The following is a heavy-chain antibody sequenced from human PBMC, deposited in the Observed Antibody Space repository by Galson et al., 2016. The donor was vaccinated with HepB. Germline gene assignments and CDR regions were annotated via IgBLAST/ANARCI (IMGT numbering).Heavy chain of an antibody. Sequence: SLRLSCAASGFTFSHYAMTWVRQAPGKGLEWVSSISGGGDDTHYADSLKGRFTVSRDNSRNTLYLQINSLRADDTAVYFCAKAQYYDSSGSGNRLDYWGQGTLVTVSS. CDR1: GFTFSHYA. J-gene: IGHJ4*02. D-gene: IGHD3-22*01. V-gene: IGHV3-23*01. CDR3: AKAQYYDSSGSGNRLDY. CDR2: ISGGGDDT.